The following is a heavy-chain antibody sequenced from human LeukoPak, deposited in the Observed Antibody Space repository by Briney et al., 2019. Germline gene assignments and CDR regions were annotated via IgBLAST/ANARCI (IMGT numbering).Heavy chain of an antibody. J-gene: IGHJ4*02. Sequence: PGGSLRLSCAASGFTFGSYWMSWVRQAPGKGLEWVANIKQDGSEKYYVDSVKGRFTISRDNAKNSLYLQMNSLRAEDTAVYYCARDGPATVYLIAVAGTPDYWGQGTLVTVSS. CDR1: GFTFGSYW. D-gene: IGHD6-19*01. V-gene: IGHV3-7*01. CDR3: ARDGPATVYLIAVAGTPDY. CDR2: IKQDGSEK.